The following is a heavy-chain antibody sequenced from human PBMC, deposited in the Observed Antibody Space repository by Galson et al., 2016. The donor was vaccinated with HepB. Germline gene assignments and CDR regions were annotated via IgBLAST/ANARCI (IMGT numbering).Heavy chain of an antibody. D-gene: IGHD3-22*01. CDR3: ARGGDSRGYYLHGRWFDP. V-gene: IGHV1-69*13. CDR1: GGTFSSYA. J-gene: IGHJ5*02. Sequence: SVKVSCKASGGTFSSYAISWVRQAPGQGLEWMGGIIPIFGTANYAQKFQGRVTITADESTSTAYMELSSLRSEDTAGYYCARGGDSRGYYLHGRWFDPWGQGTLVTGPS. CDR2: IIPIFGTA.